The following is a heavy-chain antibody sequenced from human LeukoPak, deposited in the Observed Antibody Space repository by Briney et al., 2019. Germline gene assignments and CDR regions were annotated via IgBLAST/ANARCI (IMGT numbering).Heavy chain of an antibody. J-gene: IGHJ4*02. Sequence: GGSLRLSCAASGFSFSSYSMNWVRQAPGKGLEWVSYISGSGNAKHYTDSVKGRFTISRDNGKNALYLQMNSLRVEDTAVYFCARDYVYAFDYWGQGTLVTVSS. CDR2: ISGSGNAK. CDR1: GFSFSSYS. CDR3: ARDYVYAFDY. D-gene: IGHD2/OR15-2a*01. V-gene: IGHV3-48*01.